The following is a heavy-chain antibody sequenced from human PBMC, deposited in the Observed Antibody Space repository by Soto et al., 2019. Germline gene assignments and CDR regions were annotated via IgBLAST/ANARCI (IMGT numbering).Heavy chain of an antibody. CDR3: ARGQDMGTYSRVLAY. CDR2: INPYSGTT. Sequence: ASVKVSCKTSGYTFTGQYVHWVRLAPGQGLEWMGCINPYSGTTNYGENFEGRVTVTRDTSLSTVYMELDRLRSDDTAAYYCARGQDMGTYSRVLAYWGQGTLVTVSS. J-gene: IGHJ4*02. CDR1: GYTFTGQY. D-gene: IGHD3-10*01. V-gene: IGHV1-2*02.